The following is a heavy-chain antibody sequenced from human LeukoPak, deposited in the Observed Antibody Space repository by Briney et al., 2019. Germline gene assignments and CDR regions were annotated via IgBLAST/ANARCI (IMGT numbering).Heavy chain of an antibody. V-gene: IGHV3-30*18. CDR1: GFTFSSSG. J-gene: IGHJ4*02. CDR3: AKDTPSPNSGYYHY. D-gene: IGHD2/OR15-2a*01. Sequence: PGGSLRLSCAASGFTFSSSGMHWVRQAPGKGLEWVSTISHDGSNKHYGDSVKGRFTISRDNTKNTLYVQMNGLRAEDTAVYFCAKDTPSPNSGYYHYWGQGTLVTVSS. CDR2: ISHDGSNK.